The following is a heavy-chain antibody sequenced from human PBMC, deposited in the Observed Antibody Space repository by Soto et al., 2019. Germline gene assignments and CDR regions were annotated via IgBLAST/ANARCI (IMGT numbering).Heavy chain of an antibody. J-gene: IGHJ5*02. CDR2: INHSGST. V-gene: IGHV4-34*01. D-gene: IGHD4-4*01. Sequence: PSETLSLTCAVYGGSFSGYYWSWIRQPPGKGLEWIGEINHSGSTNYNPSLKSRVTISVDTSKNQFSLKLSSVTAADTAVYYCARMTTVTTGWYDPWGQGTLVTVPQ. CDR3: ARMTTVTTGWYDP. CDR1: GGSFSGYY.